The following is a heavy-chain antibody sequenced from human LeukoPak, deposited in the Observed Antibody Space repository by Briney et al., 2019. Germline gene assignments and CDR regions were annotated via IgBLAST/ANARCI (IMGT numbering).Heavy chain of an antibody. V-gene: IGHV3-7*01. J-gene: IGHJ4*02. CDR2: IKQDEEEK. CDR3: ARGRADRSVYRHLDS. Sequence: PGGSLRLSCAASGFTFSDYYMSWIRQAPGKGLEWVANIKQDEEEKYYVESVKGRFTISRDDAKSSLFLQMHSLRAEDTAVYYCARGRADRSVYRHLDSWGQGTLVTVSS. CDR1: GFTFSDYY. D-gene: IGHD3-22*01.